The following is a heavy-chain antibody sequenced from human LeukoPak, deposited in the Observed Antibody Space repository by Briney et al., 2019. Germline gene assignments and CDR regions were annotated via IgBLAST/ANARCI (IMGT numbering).Heavy chain of an antibody. CDR1: GGSFSGYY. CDR3: ASVGGRA. Sequence: SETLSLTCAVYGGSFSGYYWNWIRQPPGKGLEWIGYIYYTGSTNYNPSLRSRVTMSLDTSKNQFSLKLNSVTAADTAVYYCASVGGRAWGQGTLVTVSS. J-gene: IGHJ5*01. V-gene: IGHV4-59*01. CDR2: IYYTGST. D-gene: IGHD1-26*01.